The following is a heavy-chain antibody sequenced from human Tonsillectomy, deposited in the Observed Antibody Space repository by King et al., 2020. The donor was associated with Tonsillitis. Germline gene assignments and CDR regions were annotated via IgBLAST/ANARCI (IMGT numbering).Heavy chain of an antibody. V-gene: IGHV5-51*01. Sequence: QLVQSGAEVKKPGESLKISCKGSGYSFTTYWIAWVRQMPGKGLEWMGIICPGDSNTRYSPSFQGQVTLSADKSINTAYLQWSSLKASDTAMYYCARTIAAADFDFWGQRTLVTVSS. CDR3: ARTIAAADFDF. D-gene: IGHD6-13*01. CDR1: GYSFTTYW. CDR2: ICPGDSNT. J-gene: IGHJ4*02.